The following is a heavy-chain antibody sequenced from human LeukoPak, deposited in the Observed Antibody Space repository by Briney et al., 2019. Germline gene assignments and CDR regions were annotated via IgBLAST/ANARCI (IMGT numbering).Heavy chain of an antibody. J-gene: IGHJ4*02. V-gene: IGHV5-51*01. CDR1: GYSFTSYW. CDR2: IYPGDSDT. D-gene: IGHD2-2*01. CDR3: ARHAAYCSSTSCYPTLGDY. Sequence: GESLKISCKGSGYSFTSYWIGWVRQMPGKGLEWMGIIYPGDSDTRYSPSFQGQVTISADKSISTAYLQWSSLKASDTAMYYCARHAAYCSSTSCYPTLGDYWGQGTLVTVSS.